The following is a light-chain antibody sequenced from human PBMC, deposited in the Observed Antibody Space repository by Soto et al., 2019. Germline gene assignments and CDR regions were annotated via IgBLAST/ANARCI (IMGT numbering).Light chain of an antibody. CDR3: QQYGNSPQT. CDR1: QSVSSY. J-gene: IGKJ1*01. V-gene: IGKV3-20*01. CDR2: DAS. Sequence: EIVLKQSPATLSLSTGERATLSCRASQSVSSYLAWYQQKPGQAPRLLIYDASSRATGIPNRFSGSGSGTDFTLTISRLEPEDFAVYYCQQYGNSPQTFGQGSKVDI.